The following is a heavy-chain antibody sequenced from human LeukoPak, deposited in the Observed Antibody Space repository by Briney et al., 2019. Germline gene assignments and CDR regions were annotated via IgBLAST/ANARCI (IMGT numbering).Heavy chain of an antibody. D-gene: IGHD2-21*02. CDR1: GYSFINYY. V-gene: IGHV1-46*01. J-gene: IGHJ3*02. CDR2: INPSGGST. Sequence: GASVKVSCKASGYSFINYYIHWVRQAPGQGLEWMGIINPSGGSTSYAQKFQGRVTMTRDMSTSTVYMELSSLRSEDTAVYYCATKGVTTGNHDAFDIWGQGTMVTVSS. CDR3: ATKGVTTGNHDAFDI.